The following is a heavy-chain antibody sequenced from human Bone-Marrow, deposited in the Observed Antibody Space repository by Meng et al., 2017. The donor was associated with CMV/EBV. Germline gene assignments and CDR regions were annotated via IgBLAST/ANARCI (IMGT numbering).Heavy chain of an antibody. J-gene: IGHJ4*02. CDR2: IIPIFGTA. D-gene: IGHD6-6*01. V-gene: IGHV1-69*05. Sequence: SVKVSCKASGGTFSSYAISWVRQAPGQGLEWMGGIIPIFGTANYAQKFQGRVTITTDESTSTAYMELSSLRSEDTPVYYCASGAQLVPDYWGQGTLVTVSS. CDR3: ASGAQLVPDY. CDR1: GGTFSSYA.